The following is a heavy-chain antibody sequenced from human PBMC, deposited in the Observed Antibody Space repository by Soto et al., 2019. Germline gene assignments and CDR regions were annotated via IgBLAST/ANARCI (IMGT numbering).Heavy chain of an antibody. V-gene: IGHV3-74*01. CDR2: INGDGSST. CDR3: ARDSDTYGYAKAAY. D-gene: IGHD5-18*01. CDR1: GFTFSTFW. J-gene: IGHJ4*02. Sequence: EVQLVESGGGLVQPGGSLRLSCAASGFTFSTFWMHWVRQVPGKGLVWVSRINGDGSSTSYADSVKGRFTISRDNAKNTLYLQMNSLRGEDTAAYYCARDSDTYGYAKAAYWGQGTLVSVCS.